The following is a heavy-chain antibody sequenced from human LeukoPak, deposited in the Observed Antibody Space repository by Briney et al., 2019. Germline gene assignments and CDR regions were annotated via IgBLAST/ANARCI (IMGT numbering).Heavy chain of an antibody. CDR2: INPSGGST. D-gene: IGHD2-2*02. V-gene: IGHV1-46*01. CDR1: GYTFTGYY. CDR3: ARAGAPIPRILSSIDY. J-gene: IGHJ4*02. Sequence: GASVKVSCKASGYTFTGYYMHWVRQAPGQGLEWMGIINPSGGSTSYAQKFQGRVTMTRDTSTSTVYMELSSLRSDDTAVYYCARAGAPIPRILSSIDYWGQGTLVTVSS.